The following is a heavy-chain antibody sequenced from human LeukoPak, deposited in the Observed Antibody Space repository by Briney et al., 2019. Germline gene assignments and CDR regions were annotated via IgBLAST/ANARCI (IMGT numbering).Heavy chain of an antibody. D-gene: IGHD1-26*01. V-gene: IGHV3-7*01. J-gene: IGHJ4*02. CDR2: IKQDGSEK. CDR3: ASEGWEERYFDY. CDR1: GFTFSSYW. Sequence: GRSLRLSCAASGFTFSSYWMSWVRQAPGKGLEWVANIKQDGSEKYYVDSVKGRFTISRDNAKNSLYLQMNSLRAEDTAVYYCASEGWEERYFDYWGQGTLVTVSS.